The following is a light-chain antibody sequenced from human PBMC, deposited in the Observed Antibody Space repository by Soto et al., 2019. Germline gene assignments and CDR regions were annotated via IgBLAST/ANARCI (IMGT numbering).Light chain of an antibody. V-gene: IGKV3D-15*01. CDR3: QQYFHWRT. Sequence: EIVMTQSPATLSLSPGERATLYCRASQTVSTNLAWYQQKPGQAPRLLIYDASTRATGIPARISGSGSGTDFTLTISSLQSEDFAVYYCQQYFHWRTFGQGTKVDIK. J-gene: IGKJ1*01. CDR1: QTVSTN. CDR2: DAS.